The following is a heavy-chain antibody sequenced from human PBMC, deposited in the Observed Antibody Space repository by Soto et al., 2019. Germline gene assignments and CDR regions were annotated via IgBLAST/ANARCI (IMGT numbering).Heavy chain of an antibody. CDR1: GFTFNNAW. D-gene: IGHD1-26*01. CDR2: IKSKNGGETT. V-gene: IGHV3-15*01. Sequence: GGSLRLSCAASGFTFNNAWMSWVRQAPGKGLEWVCRIKSKNGGETTDYATPVEGRFTISRDDSKNTLYLEMNSLKTEDTAVYYCTADPPRGSSLIDYWGQGTLVTVSS. J-gene: IGHJ4*02. CDR3: TADPPRGSSLIDY.